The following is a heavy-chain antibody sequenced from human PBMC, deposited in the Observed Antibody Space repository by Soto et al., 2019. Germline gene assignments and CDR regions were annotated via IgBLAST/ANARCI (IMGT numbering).Heavy chain of an antibody. Sequence: QITLKESGPTLVKPTQTLTLTCTFSGFSLSTRTVGVGWIRQPPGKALEWLALIYWDDDKRYSPSLRTRLTITKATSKNQVVLTMTNMDPVDTATYYCAHTVTRFDYFDYWGQGTLVTVSS. CDR3: AHTVTRFDYFDY. D-gene: IGHD4-17*01. CDR1: GFSLSTRTVG. CDR2: IYWDDDK. V-gene: IGHV2-5*02. J-gene: IGHJ4*02.